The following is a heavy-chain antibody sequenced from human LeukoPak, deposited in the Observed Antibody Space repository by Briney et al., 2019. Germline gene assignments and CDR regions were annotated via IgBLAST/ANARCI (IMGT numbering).Heavy chain of an antibody. CDR3: ARSPTQQWLVLGYYYYYMDV. CDR2: IYTSGST. CDR1: GGSISSGSYY. J-gene: IGHJ6*03. D-gene: IGHD6-19*01. Sequence: SQTLSLTCTVSGGSISSGSYYWNWIRQPAGKGLEWIGRIYTSGSTNYNPSLKSRITISVDTSKNQFSLKLSSVTAADTAVYYCARSPTQQWLVLGYYYYYMDVWGKGTTVTISS. V-gene: IGHV4-61*02.